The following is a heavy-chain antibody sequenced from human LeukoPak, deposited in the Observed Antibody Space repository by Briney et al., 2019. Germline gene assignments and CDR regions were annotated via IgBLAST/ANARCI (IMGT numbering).Heavy chain of an antibody. CDR3: ARERDSGSYWDYYHYMDV. J-gene: IGHJ6*03. CDR1: GGTFSSYA. Sequence: ASVKVSCKASGGTFSSYAISWVRQAPGQGLEWMGRIIPIFGTANYAQKFQGRVTITTDESTSTAYMELSSLRSEDTAVYYCARERDSGSYWDYYHYMDVWGKGTTVTVSS. V-gene: IGHV1-69*05. CDR2: IIPIFGTA. D-gene: IGHD1-26*01.